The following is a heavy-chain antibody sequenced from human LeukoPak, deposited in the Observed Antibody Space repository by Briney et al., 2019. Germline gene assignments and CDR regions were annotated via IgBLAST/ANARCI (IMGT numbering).Heavy chain of an antibody. Sequence: VRQAPGXGLEWVSVIYSGGSTYYADSVKGRFTISRDNSKNTLYLQMNSLRAEDTAVYYCARGPTAMGLDGYYYYYGMDVWGQGTTVTVSS. J-gene: IGHJ6*02. D-gene: IGHD5-18*01. V-gene: IGHV3-66*01. CDR2: IYSGGST. CDR3: ARGPTAMGLDGYYYYYGMDV.